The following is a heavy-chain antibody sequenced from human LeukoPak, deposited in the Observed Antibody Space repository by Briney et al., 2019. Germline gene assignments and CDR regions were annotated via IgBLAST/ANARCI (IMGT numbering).Heavy chain of an antibody. Sequence: TGGSLRLSCAASGFTFSSYGMHWVRQAPGKGLEWVAFIRYDGSNKYYADSVKGRFTISRDNSKNTLYLQMNSLRAEDTAVYYCAKSPGYCSSTSCYRKDYFDYWGQGTLVTVFS. V-gene: IGHV3-30*02. CDR2: IRYDGSNK. CDR1: GFTFSSYG. CDR3: AKSPGYCSSTSCYRKDYFDY. D-gene: IGHD2-2*02. J-gene: IGHJ4*02.